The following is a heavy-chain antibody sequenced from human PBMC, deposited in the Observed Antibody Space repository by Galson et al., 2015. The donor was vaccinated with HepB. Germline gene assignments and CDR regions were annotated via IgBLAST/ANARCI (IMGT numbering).Heavy chain of an antibody. CDR3: ARDAGYFKIDY. CDR2: IKEDGSAR. J-gene: IGHJ4*02. Sequence: SLRLSCAASGFTFTNSWMTWVRQAPGKGLEWVANIKEDGSARYYGHSVNGRFTISRDNAKDSLYLQMNSLRAEDTAVYFCARDAGYFKIDYWGQGTLVTVSS. D-gene: IGHD2/OR15-2a*01. V-gene: IGHV3-7*01. CDR1: GFTFTNSW.